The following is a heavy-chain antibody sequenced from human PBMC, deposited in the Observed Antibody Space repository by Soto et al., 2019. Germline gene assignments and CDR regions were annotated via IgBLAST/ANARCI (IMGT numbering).Heavy chain of an antibody. D-gene: IGHD2-15*01. CDR3: ARTLDYGGSAGTNWFDP. V-gene: IGHV4-30-2*01. Sequence: ASETLSLTCTVSGGSISSGAYSWSWIRLPPGKRLEWIGYIYHRGTSYYNPSLKSRVTMSVDRSKNQFSLNLRSVTAADTAVYYCARTLDYGGSAGTNWFDPWGQGTLVTVSS. CDR2: IYHRGTS. CDR1: GGSISSGAYS. J-gene: IGHJ5*02.